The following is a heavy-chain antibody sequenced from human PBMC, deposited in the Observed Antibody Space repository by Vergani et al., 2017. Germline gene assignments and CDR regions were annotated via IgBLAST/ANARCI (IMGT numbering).Heavy chain of an antibody. D-gene: IGHD2-15*01. J-gene: IGHJ6*03. Sequence: QLHLQESGPGLVKPSETLSLTCTVSGGSITSSSYYWGWIRQPPGKGLEWIGSIYHSGSTYYNPSLKSRVTISVDTSKNHFSLKLSSVTAADTAVYYCAXLAYCSGGSCYSRDYYYYYYMDVWGKGTTVTVSS. V-gene: IGHV4-39*02. CDR1: GGSITSSSYY. CDR2: IYHSGST. CDR3: AXLAYCSGGSCYSRDYYYYYYMDV.